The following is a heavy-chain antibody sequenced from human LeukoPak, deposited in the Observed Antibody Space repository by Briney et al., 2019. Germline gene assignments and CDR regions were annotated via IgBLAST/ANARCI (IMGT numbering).Heavy chain of an antibody. Sequence: SETLSLTCTVSGGSIRCSGYYWAWIRQPPGKGLESIANIYYSGNTYYNPSLKSRVTISVDTSKNQFSLKLTSVTAADTAVYYCARHRVYDWNYPIWFDPWGQGTLVTVSS. CDR3: ARHRVYDWNYPIWFDP. V-gene: IGHV4-39*01. CDR2: IYYSGNT. CDR1: GGSIRCSGYY. J-gene: IGHJ5*02. D-gene: IGHD3-3*01.